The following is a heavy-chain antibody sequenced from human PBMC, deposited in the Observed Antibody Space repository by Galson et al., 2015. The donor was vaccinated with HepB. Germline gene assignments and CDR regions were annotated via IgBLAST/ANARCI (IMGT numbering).Heavy chain of an antibody. CDR3: ARGNMAADDSPFDY. CDR1: GDSVSSNSAA. Sequence: CAISGDSVSSNSAAWNWIRQSPSRGLEWLGRTYYRSKWYNDYAVSVKSRITINPDTSKNQFSLQLNSVTPEDTAVYYCARGNMAADDSPFDYWGQGTLVTVSS. D-gene: IGHD5-24*01. CDR2: TYYRSKWYN. J-gene: IGHJ4*02. V-gene: IGHV6-1*01.